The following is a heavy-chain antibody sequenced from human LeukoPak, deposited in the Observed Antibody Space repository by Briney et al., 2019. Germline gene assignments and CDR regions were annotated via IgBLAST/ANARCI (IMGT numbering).Heavy chain of an antibody. J-gene: IGHJ4*02. CDR3: ARGSSYYYDSSGYPY. Sequence: PSETLSLTCTVSGGSISSYYWSWIRQPPGKGLEWIGYIYYSGTTNYNPSLKSRVTISVDTSKNQFSLKLSSVTAADTAVYYCARGSSYYYDSSGYPYWGQGTLVTVSS. V-gene: IGHV4-59*12. CDR1: GGSISSYY. CDR2: IYYSGTT. D-gene: IGHD3-22*01.